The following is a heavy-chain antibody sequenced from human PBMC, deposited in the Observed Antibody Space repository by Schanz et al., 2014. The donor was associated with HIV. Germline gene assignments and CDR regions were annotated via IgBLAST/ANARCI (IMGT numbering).Heavy chain of an antibody. CDR3: ARRESDGALDV. Sequence: QVQLVQSGAEVKKPGASVKVSCKASGYTFTSFGVTWARQAPGQGLEWMGWISPYNGYTDYAQKLQGRVTLTTDTSTTTAYMDLRSLRSDDTAVYHCARRESDGALDVWGPGTTVIVSS. CDR2: ISPYNGYT. V-gene: IGHV1-18*01. CDR1: GYTFTSFG. J-gene: IGHJ6*02. D-gene: IGHD2-21*02.